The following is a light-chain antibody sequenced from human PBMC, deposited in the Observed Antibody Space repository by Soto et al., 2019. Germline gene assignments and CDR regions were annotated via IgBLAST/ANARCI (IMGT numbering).Light chain of an antibody. CDR2: AAS. Sequence: DIQMTHSPSSLSASVGDRGTITCRARQSIPNFLNWYQQKPGKAPKLLIYAASSLQSGVPSRFSGSGYGTDFTLTISSLQPEDFATYYCQQSYSSPPEYTFGQGTKLEIK. CDR3: QQSYSSPPEYT. V-gene: IGKV1-39*01. CDR1: QSIPNF. J-gene: IGKJ2*01.